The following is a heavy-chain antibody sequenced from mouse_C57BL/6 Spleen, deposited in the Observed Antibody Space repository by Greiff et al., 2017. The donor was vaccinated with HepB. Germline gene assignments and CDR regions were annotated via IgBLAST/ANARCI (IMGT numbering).Heavy chain of an antibody. J-gene: IGHJ4*01. CDR1: GFTFSSYG. V-gene: IGHV5-6*01. CDR2: ISSGGSYT. Sequence: EVQGVESGGDLVKPGGSLKLSCAASGFTFSSYGMSWVRQTPDKRLEWVAGISSGGSYTYYPDSVKGRFTISRDNAKNTLYLQMSSLKSEDTAMYYCAREGLLNAMDYWGQGTSVTVSS. CDR3: AREGLLNAMDY. D-gene: IGHD2-3*01.